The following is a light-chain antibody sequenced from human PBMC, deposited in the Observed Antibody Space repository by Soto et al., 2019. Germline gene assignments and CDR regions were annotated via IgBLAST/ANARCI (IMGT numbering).Light chain of an antibody. V-gene: IGKV3-11*01. CDR1: QSVSSY. Sequence: ECLFAHSPGTLPLSVVARTAPSYRASQSVSSYLAWYQQKPGQGPRLLIYDASKRATGIPARFSGSGSGTDFTLTISSLEPEDFALYYCQQRSDWTTFGPGTRLEIK. CDR2: DAS. CDR3: QQRSDWTT. J-gene: IGKJ5*01.